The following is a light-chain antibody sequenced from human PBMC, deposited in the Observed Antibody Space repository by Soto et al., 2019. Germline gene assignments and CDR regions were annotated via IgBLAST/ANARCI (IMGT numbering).Light chain of an antibody. V-gene: IGKV1-5*03. CDR3: QQYDSFSVT. Sequence: DIQMAQSPATLSASVGDRVTITCRASQSISSCLAWYQQKPGKAPKLLIYKASSLESGVPSRFSGSGSGTEFTLTISSLQPDDFATYYCQQYDSFSVTFGQGTKVDIK. CDR2: KAS. CDR1: QSISSC. J-gene: IGKJ1*01.